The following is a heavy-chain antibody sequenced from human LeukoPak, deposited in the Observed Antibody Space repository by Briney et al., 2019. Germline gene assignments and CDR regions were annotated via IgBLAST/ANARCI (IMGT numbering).Heavy chain of an antibody. CDR1: GFTFSSYG. CDR2: IRYDGSNK. Sequence: GGSLRLSCAASGFTFSSYGMHWVRQAPGKGLEWVAFIRYDGSNKYYADSVKGRFTISRDNSKNTLYLQMNSLRAEDTAVYYCAKTKRAAAGLDAFDIWGQGTMVTVSS. V-gene: IGHV3-30*02. D-gene: IGHD6-13*01. J-gene: IGHJ3*02. CDR3: AKTKRAAAGLDAFDI.